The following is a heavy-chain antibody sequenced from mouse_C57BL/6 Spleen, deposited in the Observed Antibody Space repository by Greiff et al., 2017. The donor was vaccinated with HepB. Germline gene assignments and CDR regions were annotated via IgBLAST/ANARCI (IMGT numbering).Heavy chain of an antibody. Sequence: EVKLMESGGGLVQSGRSLRLSCATSGFTFSDFYMEWVRQAPGKGLEWIAASRNKANDYTTEYSASVKGRFIVSRDTSQSILYLQMNALRAEDTAIYYCAREVDGYFDYWGQGTTLTVSS. D-gene: IGHD2-3*01. V-gene: IGHV7-1*01. CDR3: AREVDGYFDY. CDR1: GFTFSDFY. J-gene: IGHJ2*01. CDR2: SRNKANDYTT.